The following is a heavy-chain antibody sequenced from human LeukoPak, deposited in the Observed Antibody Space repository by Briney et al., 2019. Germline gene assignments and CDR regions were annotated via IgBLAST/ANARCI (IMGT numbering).Heavy chain of an antibody. V-gene: IGHV4-30-4*08. CDR3: AGGRVSPRHFDI. CDR1: GGSISSGDYY. Sequence: SQTLSRTCTVSGGSISSGDYYWSWIRQPPGKGMQQIGDIYYDGRTYNNPSLKGRVTISGDTSKNQFSLKLSSVTAADTAVYYCAGGRVSPRHFDIWGQGTMVTVSS. D-gene: IGHD6-13*01. J-gene: IGHJ3*02. CDR2: IYYDGRT.